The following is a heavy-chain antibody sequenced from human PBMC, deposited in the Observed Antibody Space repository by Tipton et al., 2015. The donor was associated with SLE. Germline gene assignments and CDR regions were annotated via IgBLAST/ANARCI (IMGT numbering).Heavy chain of an antibody. J-gene: IGHJ5*01. CDR2: IYTSGST. V-gene: IGHV4-4*08. Sequence: TLSLTCTVSGGSISSYYWSWIRRPPGKGLEWIGYIYTSGSTNYNPSLKSRVTISVDTSKNQFSLKLSSVTAADMAVYYCARPEALVGATGSASAPTLFPLVSW. D-gene: IGHD1-26*01. CDR1: GGSISSYY. CDR3: ARPEALVGATGSASAPTLFPLVS.